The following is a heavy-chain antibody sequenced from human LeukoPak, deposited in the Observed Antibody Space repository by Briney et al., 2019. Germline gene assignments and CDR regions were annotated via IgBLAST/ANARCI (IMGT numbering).Heavy chain of an antibody. CDR1: VGSISSVGYS. D-gene: IGHD3-22*01. J-gene: IGHJ4*02. V-gene: IGHV3-11*01. CDR3: AKYEDYYDSSGYVDY. Sequence: LSLTCAVSVGSISSVGYSWSWIRQPPGKGLERVSYISSSGSTIYYADSVKGRFTISRDNAKNSLYLQMNSLRAEDTAVYYCAKYEDYYDSSGYVDYWGQGTLVTVSS. CDR2: ISSSGSTI.